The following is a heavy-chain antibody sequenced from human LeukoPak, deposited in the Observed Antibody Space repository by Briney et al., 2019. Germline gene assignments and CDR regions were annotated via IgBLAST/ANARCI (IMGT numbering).Heavy chain of an antibody. Sequence: GESLKISCKGSGYSFTSYWIGWVRQMPGKGLEWMGIIYPGDSDTRYSPSFQGQVTISADKSISTAYLQWSSLKASDTAVYYCARRRDLYSGSYYPFDYWGQGTLVTVSS. CDR1: GYSFTSYW. V-gene: IGHV5-51*01. J-gene: IGHJ4*02. CDR3: ARRRDLYSGSYYPFDY. CDR2: IYPGDSDT. D-gene: IGHD1-26*01.